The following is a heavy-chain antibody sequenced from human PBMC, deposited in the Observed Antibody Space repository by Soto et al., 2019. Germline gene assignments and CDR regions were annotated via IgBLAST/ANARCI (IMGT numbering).Heavy chain of an antibody. CDR1: GYTFTSYA. CDR3: AREALRFCTSTSCSTDWFDP. Sequence: QVQLVQSGAEVKKPGASVKVSCKASGYTFTSYALDWVRQAPGQRLEWMGGINAGNGDTKYSQNFQGRVTITRDTSATTANMELSSLRYEDTAVYYCAREALRFCTSTSCSTDWFDPWGQGTLVTVSS. D-gene: IGHD2-2*01. CDR2: INAGNGDT. V-gene: IGHV1-3*01. J-gene: IGHJ5*02.